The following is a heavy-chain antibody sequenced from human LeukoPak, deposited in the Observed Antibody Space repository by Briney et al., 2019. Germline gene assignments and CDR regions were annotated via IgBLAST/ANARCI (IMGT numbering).Heavy chain of an antibody. CDR1: GASISSYY. D-gene: IGHD6-19*01. V-gene: IGHV4-59*08. CDR2: IYYSGST. J-gene: IGHJ5*02. CDR3: ARQGYISGQGFRNNWFDP. Sequence: PSETLPLTCTVSGASISSYYWSWIRQSPGKGLEWIGYIYYSGSTKYNPSLKSRVAMSVDTSKNQFSLKLSSVTAADTAVYYCARQGYISGQGFRNNWFDPWGQGSLVTVSS.